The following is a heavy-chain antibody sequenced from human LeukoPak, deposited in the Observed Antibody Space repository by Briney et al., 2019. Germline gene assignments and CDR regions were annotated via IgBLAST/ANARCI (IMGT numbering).Heavy chain of an antibody. J-gene: IGHJ4*02. CDR3: ARDTGYSGYAFDY. Sequence: SGTLFLTCPGSGGSISSYYWSWIRQPPGKGLEWIGYIYYSGSTNYNPSLKSRVTISVDTSKNQSSLKLSSVTAADTAVYYCARDTGYSGYAFDYWGQGTLVTVSS. V-gene: IGHV4-59*01. CDR2: IYYSGST. D-gene: IGHD5-12*01. CDR1: GGSISSYY.